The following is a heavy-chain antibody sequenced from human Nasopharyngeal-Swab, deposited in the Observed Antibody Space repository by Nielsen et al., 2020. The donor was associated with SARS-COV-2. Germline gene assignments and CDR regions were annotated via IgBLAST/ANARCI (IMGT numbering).Heavy chain of an antibody. D-gene: IGHD1-26*01. CDR1: GGSISSSSYY. CDR2: IYYSGST. Sequence: GSLRLSCTVSGGSISSSSYYWVWIRQPPGKGLEWIGSIYYSGSTCYNPSLKSRVTISVDTSKNQFSLKLSSVTAADTAVYYCARLAIIGAWFFDYWGQGTLVTVSS. CDR3: ARLAIIGAWFFDY. V-gene: IGHV4-39*01. J-gene: IGHJ4*02.